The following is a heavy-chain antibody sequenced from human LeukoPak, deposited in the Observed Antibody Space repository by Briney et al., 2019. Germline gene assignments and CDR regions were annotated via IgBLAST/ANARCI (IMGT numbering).Heavy chain of an antibody. Sequence: SETLSLTCTVSGGSISGYYWSWIRQPPGKGLEWIGNIYYSGSTNYNPSLKSRVTMSVDMSKNQLSLKLRSVTAADTAVYYCAYGGNSGTFDVWGQGTMVTVSS. J-gene: IGHJ3*01. V-gene: IGHV4-59*03. CDR3: AYGGNSGTFDV. D-gene: IGHD4-23*01. CDR1: GGSISGYY. CDR2: IYYSGST.